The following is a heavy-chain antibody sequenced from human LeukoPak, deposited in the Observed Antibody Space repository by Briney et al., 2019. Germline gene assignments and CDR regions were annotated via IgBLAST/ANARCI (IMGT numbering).Heavy chain of an antibody. Sequence: GGSLRLSCAASGFTFSIYAMSWVRQAPGKGLEWVSAISGSGGSTYYADSVKGRFTISRDNSKNTLYLQMNSLRAEDTAVYYCAKKPTYYYGSGSYRPPGYFDYWGQGTLVTVSS. J-gene: IGHJ4*02. D-gene: IGHD3-10*01. V-gene: IGHV3-23*01. CDR1: GFTFSIYA. CDR3: AKKPTYYYGSGSYRPPGYFDY. CDR2: ISGSGGST.